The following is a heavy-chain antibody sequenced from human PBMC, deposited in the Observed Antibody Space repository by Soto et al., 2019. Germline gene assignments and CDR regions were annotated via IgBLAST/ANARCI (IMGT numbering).Heavy chain of an antibody. CDR1: GFTFNKHG. D-gene: IGHD3-16*01. CDR2: ITYDGSTK. V-gene: IGHV3-30*18. J-gene: IGHJ4*02. CDR3: AKGGLWGAYYFDH. Sequence: QVQLVESGGGVVQPGRSLRLSCAGSGFTFNKHGMQWVRQAPGKGLEWLAVITYDGSTKYYADSVKGRFTISRDDSKNTLYLQMNSLRAEDTAVYYCAKGGLWGAYYFDHWGQGTPVTVAS.